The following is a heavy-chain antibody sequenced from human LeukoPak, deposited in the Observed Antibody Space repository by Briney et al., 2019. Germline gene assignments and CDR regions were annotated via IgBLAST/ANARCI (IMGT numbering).Heavy chain of an antibody. CDR3: ARDPRFTGSHYYYYGMDV. J-gene: IGHJ6*02. CDR1: GDSISSSGHW. Sequence: PSETLSLTCTVSGDSISSSGHWWGWIRQPPGEGLEWIGSISYSGSPSYNPSLKSRVTISVDTSKNQLSLRLSSVTAADTAVYYCARDPRFTGSHYYYYGMDVWGQGTTVTVSS. D-gene: IGHD3-16*02. V-gene: IGHV4-39*02. CDR2: ISYSGSP.